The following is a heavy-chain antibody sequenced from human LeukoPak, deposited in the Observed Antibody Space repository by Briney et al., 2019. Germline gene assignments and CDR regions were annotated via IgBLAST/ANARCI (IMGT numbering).Heavy chain of an antibody. CDR1: GITLSNYG. D-gene: IGHD3-10*01. J-gene: IGHJ4*02. Sequence: PGGSLRLSCAVSGITLSNYGMSWVRQAPGKGLEWVAGISDSGGRTNYADSVKGRFTISRDNPKNTLYLQMNSLRAEDTAVYYCAKDRYGSGSYSDYWGQGTLVTVSS. V-gene: IGHV3-23*01. CDR2: ISDSGGRT. CDR3: AKDRYGSGSYSDY.